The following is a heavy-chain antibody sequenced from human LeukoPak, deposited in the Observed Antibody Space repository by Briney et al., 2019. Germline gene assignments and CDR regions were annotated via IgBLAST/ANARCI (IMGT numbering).Heavy chain of an antibody. CDR2: ISSSSSTI. J-gene: IGHJ4*02. V-gene: IGHV3-48*01. CDR1: GFTFSSYS. D-gene: IGHD3-10*01. CDR3: ARDHGFGELDY. Sequence: QPGGSLRLSCAASGFTFSSYSMNWVRQAPGKGLEWVSYISSSSSTIYYADSVKGRFTISRDNAKNSLYLQMYSLRAEDTAVYYCARDHGFGELDYWGQGTLVTVSS.